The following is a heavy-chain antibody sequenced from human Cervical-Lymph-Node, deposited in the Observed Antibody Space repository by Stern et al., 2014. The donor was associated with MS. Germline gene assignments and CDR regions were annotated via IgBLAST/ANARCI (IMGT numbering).Heavy chain of an antibody. Sequence: QVQLVQSGAEVQKPGSSVKVSCKASGDTSNTDAIHWVRQAPGQGLEWMGGIIPVFGTPVYAQRFKGRGSIAADESTATDYMELSSLRSDDTAVYYCARGASSAAWYKHAVDVWGQGTTVTVSS. D-gene: IGHD1-14*01. CDR1: GDTSNTDA. CDR2: IIPVFGTP. CDR3: ARGASSAAWYKHAVDV. J-gene: IGHJ6*02. V-gene: IGHV1-69*01.